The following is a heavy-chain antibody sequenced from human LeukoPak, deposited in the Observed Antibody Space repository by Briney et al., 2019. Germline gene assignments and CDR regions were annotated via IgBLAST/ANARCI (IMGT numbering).Heavy chain of an antibody. J-gene: IGHJ4*02. CDR3: AREATGYYDSSGYLFDY. CDR2: ISTSSSTI. Sequence: VESGGGLVQPGGSLRLSCAASGFTVSSNYMSWVRQAPGKGLEWVSYISTSSSTIYYSDSVKGRFTISRDNARNSLYLQMNSLRAEDTAVYYCAREATGYYDSSGYLFDYWGQGTLVTVSS. V-gene: IGHV3-48*04. CDR1: GFTVSSNY. D-gene: IGHD3-22*01.